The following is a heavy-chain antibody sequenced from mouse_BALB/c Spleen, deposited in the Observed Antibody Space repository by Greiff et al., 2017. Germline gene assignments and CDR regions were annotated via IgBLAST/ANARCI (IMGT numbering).Heavy chain of an antibody. V-gene: IGHV7-3*02. D-gene: IGHD1-2*01. CDR1: GFTFTDYY. CDR3: ARDIHYYGYPNYYAMDY. Sequence: EVQRVESGGGLVQPGGSLRLSCATSGFTFTDYYMSWVRQPPGKALEWLGFIRNKANGYTTEYSASVKGRFTISRDNSQSILYLQMNTLRAEDSATYYCARDIHYYGYPNYYAMDYWGQGTSVTVSS. J-gene: IGHJ4*01. CDR2: IRNKANGYTT.